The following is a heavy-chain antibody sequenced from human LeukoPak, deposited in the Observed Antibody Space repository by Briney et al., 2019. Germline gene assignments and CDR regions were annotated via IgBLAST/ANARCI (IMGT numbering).Heavy chain of an antibody. Sequence: PGGSLRLSCAASGFTFSNYAMNWVRQAPGKGLEWVSAVSGSGGSTYYADSVKGRFTISRDNSKNTLYLQINSLRAEDMALYYCAKSSDGSTSFDQWGQGTLVTVSS. V-gene: IGHV3-23*01. D-gene: IGHD2-2*01. CDR1: GFTFSNYA. CDR3: AKSSDGSTSFDQ. CDR2: VSGSGGST. J-gene: IGHJ4*02.